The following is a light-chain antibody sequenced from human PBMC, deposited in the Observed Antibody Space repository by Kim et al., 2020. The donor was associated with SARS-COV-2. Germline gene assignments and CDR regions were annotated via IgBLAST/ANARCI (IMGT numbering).Light chain of an antibody. Sequence: DIQMTQSPSTLSASVGDRITITCRASQSISTSLAWFQQKSGKPPKLLIYKASSLESGVPARFSGSGSGTEFTLTISSLQPDDFATYYCHHYYIYSTFGQGTKLEI. V-gene: IGKV1-5*03. CDR3: HHYYIYST. CDR1: QSISTS. J-gene: IGKJ2*01. CDR2: KAS.